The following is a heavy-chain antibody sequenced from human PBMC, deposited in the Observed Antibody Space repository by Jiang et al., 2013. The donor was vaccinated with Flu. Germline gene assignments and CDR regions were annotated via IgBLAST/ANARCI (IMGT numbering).Heavy chain of an antibody. J-gene: IGHJ3*02. CDR1: GYSISSGYY. CDR3: ARGLGYSVSVYFDI. D-gene: IGHD5/OR15-5a*01. Sequence: PGLVKPSETLSLTCTVSGYSISSGYYWGYIRQPPGKGLEWIGNVYHSGSTSYNPSLKSRVTISADTSKNQFSLNLNSVTAADTAVYYCARGLGYSVSVYFDIWGQGTVVTVSS. CDR2: VYHSGST. V-gene: IGHV4-38-2*02.